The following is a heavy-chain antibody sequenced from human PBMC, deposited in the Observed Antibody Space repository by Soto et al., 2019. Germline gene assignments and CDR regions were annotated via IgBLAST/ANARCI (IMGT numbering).Heavy chain of an antibody. D-gene: IGHD3-22*01. V-gene: IGHV1-46*01. Sequence: QVQLVQSGAEVKKPGASVKVSCKASGYTFTTYYMHWIRQAPGQGLEWMGIIDPRAGSTTHAQKFKGRVTMTRDSSTSTVYMDLRSLRSGDTAGYYCARAGYYDSSGYDGFDIWCQGTMVSVSS. J-gene: IGHJ3*02. CDR1: GYTFTTYY. CDR3: ARAGYYDSSGYDGFDI. CDR2: IDPRAGST.